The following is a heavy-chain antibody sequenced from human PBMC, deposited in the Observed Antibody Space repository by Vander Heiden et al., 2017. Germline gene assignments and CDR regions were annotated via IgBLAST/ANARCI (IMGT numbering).Heavy chain of an antibody. CDR3: ARSPSTYNSYFDY. CDR1: GYSFSNYW. CDR2: IFPGDSDT. D-gene: IGHD3-22*01. V-gene: IGHV5-51*01. Sequence: EVRLVQSAAEVKKPGEPLKIPCQASGYSFSNYWVAWVRQVPGKGLEWMGIIFPGDSDTTYSPSFQGQVIFSADKSTNTAYLQWLSVTASDTAIYYCARSPSTYNSYFDYWGQGTLVTVSS. J-gene: IGHJ4*02.